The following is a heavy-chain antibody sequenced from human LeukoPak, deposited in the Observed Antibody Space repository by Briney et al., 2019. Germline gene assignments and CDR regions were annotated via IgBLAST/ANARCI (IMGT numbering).Heavy chain of an antibody. V-gene: IGHV1-8*03. J-gene: IGHJ4*02. CDR1: GYIFTSYD. Sequence: ASVKVSCKASGYIFTSYDINWVRQATGQGLEWMGWMNPNSAGTGYAQKFQGRVTFTRGTSINTAYMELSSLRSEDTAVYYCARSYTGSHPPDYWGQGTLVTVSS. D-gene: IGHD1-26*01. CDR3: ARSYTGSHPPDY. CDR2: MNPNSAGT.